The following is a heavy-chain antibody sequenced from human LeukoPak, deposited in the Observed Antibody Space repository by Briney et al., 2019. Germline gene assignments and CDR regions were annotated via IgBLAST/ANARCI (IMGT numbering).Heavy chain of an antibody. CDR2: INPNSGGT. CDR1: GYTFTGYY. D-gene: IGHD3-22*01. J-gene: IGHJ4*02. V-gene: IGHV1-2*02. CDR3: ARGQWKSDSSGYLY. Sequence: ASVKVSCKASGYTFTGYYMHWVRQAPGQGLEWMGWINPNSGGTNYAQKFQGRVTMTRDTSISTAYMELSRLRSDDTAVYYCARGQWKSDSSGYLYWGQGTLVTVSS.